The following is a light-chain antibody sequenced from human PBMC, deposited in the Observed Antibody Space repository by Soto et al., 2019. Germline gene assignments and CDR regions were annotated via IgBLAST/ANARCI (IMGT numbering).Light chain of an antibody. CDR3: QQYNKWPRT. V-gene: IGKV3-15*01. Sequence: EIVLTQAPATLSVCAGERATLFCRASQSISINLAWYQQKPGQAPRLLIYGASTRATGIPARFSGSGSGTEFTLTISSLQSEDFAIYYCQQYNKWPRTFGQGTKV. CDR1: QSISIN. CDR2: GAS. J-gene: IGKJ1*01.